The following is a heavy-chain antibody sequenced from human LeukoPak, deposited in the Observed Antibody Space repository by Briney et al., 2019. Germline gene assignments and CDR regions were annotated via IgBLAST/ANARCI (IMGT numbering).Heavy chain of an antibody. Sequence: ASVKVSCKASGGTFSSYAISWVRQAPGQGLEWMGGIIPIFGTTNYAQKFQGRVTITADESTSTAYLELSSLRSEDTAVYYCARDGDWDAPSYWGQGTLVTVSS. CDR1: GGTFSSYA. V-gene: IGHV1-69*13. D-gene: IGHD2-21*01. CDR3: ARDGDWDAPSY. CDR2: IIPIFGTT. J-gene: IGHJ4*02.